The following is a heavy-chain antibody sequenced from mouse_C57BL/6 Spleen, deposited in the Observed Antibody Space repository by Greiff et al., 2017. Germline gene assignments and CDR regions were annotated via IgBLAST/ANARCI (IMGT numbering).Heavy chain of an antibody. CDR2: INYDGSST. CDR1: GFTFSDYY. J-gene: IGHJ3*01. Sequence: EVKLMESEGGLVQPGSSMKLSCTASGFTFSDYYMAWVRQVPEKGLEWVANINYDGSSTDYLDSLKSRFIISRDNAKNILYLQMSSLKSGDTATYYCARLGYYGSSYWFAYWGQGTLVTVSA. D-gene: IGHD1-1*01. V-gene: IGHV5-16*01. CDR3: ARLGYYGSSYWFAY.